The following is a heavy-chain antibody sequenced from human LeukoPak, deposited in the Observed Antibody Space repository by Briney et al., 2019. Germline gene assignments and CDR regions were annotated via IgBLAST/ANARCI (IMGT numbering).Heavy chain of an antibody. CDR2: IYYSGST. Sequence: PSETLSLTCTVSGGSISSGDYYWSWIRQPPGKGLEWIGYIYYSGSTYYNPSLKSPVTISVDTSKNQFSLKLSSVTAADTAVYYCASRDILTGYGHWGQGTLVTVSS. J-gene: IGHJ1*01. D-gene: IGHD3-9*01. CDR3: ASRDILTGYGH. CDR1: GGSISSGDYY. V-gene: IGHV4-30-4*01.